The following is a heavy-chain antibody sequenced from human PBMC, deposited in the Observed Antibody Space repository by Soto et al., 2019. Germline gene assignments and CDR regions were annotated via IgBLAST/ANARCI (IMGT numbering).Heavy chain of an antibody. J-gene: IGHJ5*02. CDR2: ISSSGGST. CDR3: AKIYGSGTPRGGARYNWFDP. D-gene: IGHD3-10*01. Sequence: EVQLVESGGGLVKPGGSLRLSCAASGFTFSSYSMNWVRQAPGKGLEWVSSISSSGGSTYYADSVKGRFTISRDNSKNTLYLQMNSLRAEDTAVYYCAKIYGSGTPRGGARYNWFDPWGQGTLVTVSS. V-gene: IGHV3-23*04. CDR1: GFTFSSYS.